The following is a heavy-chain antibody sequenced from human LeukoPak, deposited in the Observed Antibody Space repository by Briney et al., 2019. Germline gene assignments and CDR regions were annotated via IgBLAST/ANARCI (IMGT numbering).Heavy chain of an antibody. J-gene: IGHJ4*02. V-gene: IGHV4-4*07. D-gene: IGHD3-22*01. CDR3: ARAGYYDSSGYYSLDY. CDR2: IYTSGST. Sequence: SETLSLTCTVSGGSISSYYWSWIRQPAGKGLEWIGRIYTSGSTNYNPSLTSRVTMSVDTSKNQFSLKLSSVTAADTAAYYCARAGYYDSSGYYSLDYWGQGTLVTVSS. CDR1: GGSISSYY.